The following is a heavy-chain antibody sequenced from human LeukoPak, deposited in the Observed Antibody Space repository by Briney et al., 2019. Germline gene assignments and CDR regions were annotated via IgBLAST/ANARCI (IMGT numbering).Heavy chain of an antibody. V-gene: IGHV5-51*03. CDR1: GYIFSNYW. CDR2: IYPGDSDT. J-gene: IGHJ4*02. Sequence: GESLKISCKGSGYIFSNYWIGWVRQLPGKGLEWMGIIYPGDSDTRYSPSFQGQVTISADKSVSTAYLQWSSLKASDTAIFYCARAVGRRVMVSDNPFDYWGQGTLVTVSS. D-gene: IGHD3-16*02. CDR3: ARAVGRRVMVSDNPFDY.